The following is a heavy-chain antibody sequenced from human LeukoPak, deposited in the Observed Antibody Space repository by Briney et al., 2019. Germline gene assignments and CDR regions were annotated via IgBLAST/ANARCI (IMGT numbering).Heavy chain of an antibody. J-gene: IGHJ4*02. V-gene: IGHV3-64*01. Sequence: GGSLRLSCAASGFTFSSYAMHWVRQAPGKGLEYVSAISSNGGSTYYTNSVKGRFTISRDNSKNTLYLQMGSLRAEDMAVYYCARARLSGYSGYDWGEPFDYWGQGTLVTVSS. CDR1: GFTFSSYA. CDR3: ARARLSGYSGYDWGEPFDY. D-gene: IGHD5-12*01. CDR2: ISSNGGST.